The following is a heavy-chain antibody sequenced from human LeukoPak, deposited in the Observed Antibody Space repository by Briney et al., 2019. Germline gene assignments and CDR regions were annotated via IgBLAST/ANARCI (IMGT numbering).Heavy chain of an antibody. D-gene: IGHD3-10*01. V-gene: IGHV4-4*07. CDR3: ARERINMVRGLSGMDV. J-gene: IGHJ6*02. Sequence: SETLSLTCTVSGGSFTSYYWNWIRQPAGKALEWIGRISTSGSTNYNPSVKSRVTMSVDTSKNQFSLNLRSVTAADTAVYYCARERINMVRGLSGMDVWGQGTTVTVSS. CDR2: ISTSGST. CDR1: GGSFTSYY.